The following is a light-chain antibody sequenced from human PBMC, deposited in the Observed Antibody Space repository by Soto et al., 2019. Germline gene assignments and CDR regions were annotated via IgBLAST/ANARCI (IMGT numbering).Light chain of an antibody. CDR3: CAYSTSGTHV. CDR1: SSDVGSYDY. CDR2: DAN. J-gene: IGLJ1*01. Sequence: QSALTQPASVSGSPGQSITFSCTGTSSDVGSYDYVSWHQQHPGKAPKLIIYDANNRPSGVPSRFSGSKSGNTASLTISRLQTEDEADYYCCAYSTSGTHVFGTGTKVIVL. V-gene: IGLV2-14*03.